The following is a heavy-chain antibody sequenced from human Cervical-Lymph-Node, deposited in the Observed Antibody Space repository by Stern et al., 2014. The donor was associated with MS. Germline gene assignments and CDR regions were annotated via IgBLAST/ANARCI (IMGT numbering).Heavy chain of an antibody. CDR1: GYTFTSYG. CDR2: ISIYNGNT. CDR3: ARGEEY. Sequence: VQLLESGAEVKKPGASVKVSCKASGYTFTSYGIAWVRQAPGQGLEWVAWISIYNGNTRYAQKFQDRVTMTSDTSTSTAYMELRSLRSDDTAVYYCARGEEYWGQGTLVTVSS. J-gene: IGHJ4*02. V-gene: IGHV1-18*01. D-gene: IGHD3-16*01.